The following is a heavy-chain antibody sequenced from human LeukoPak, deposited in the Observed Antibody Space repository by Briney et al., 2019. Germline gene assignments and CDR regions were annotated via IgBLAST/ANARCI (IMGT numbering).Heavy chain of an antibody. Sequence: GASVKVSCKASGYTFTSYDINWVRQATGQGLEWMGWMNPNSGNTGYAQKFQGRVTITRNTSISIAYMELSSLRSEDTAVYYCARYGAPDDYVWGSYRHFDYWGQGTLVTVSS. CDR1: GYTFTSYD. CDR3: ARYGAPDDYVWGSYRHFDY. J-gene: IGHJ4*02. V-gene: IGHV1-8*03. CDR2: MNPNSGNT. D-gene: IGHD3-16*02.